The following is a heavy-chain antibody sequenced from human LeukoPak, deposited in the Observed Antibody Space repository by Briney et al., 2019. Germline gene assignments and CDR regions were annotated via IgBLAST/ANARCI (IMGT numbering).Heavy chain of an antibody. Sequence: GGSLRLSCAASGFTFSSYAMTWVRQAPGKGLEWVSTISGSGGSTYYADSVKGRFTISRDNAKNTLYLQMNSLRAEDTAVYYCARAPPTAYCGGDCSPGYFDYWGQGTLVTVSS. CDR1: GFTFSSYA. CDR3: ARAPPTAYCGGDCSPGYFDY. J-gene: IGHJ4*02. CDR2: ISGSGGST. D-gene: IGHD2-21*02. V-gene: IGHV3-23*01.